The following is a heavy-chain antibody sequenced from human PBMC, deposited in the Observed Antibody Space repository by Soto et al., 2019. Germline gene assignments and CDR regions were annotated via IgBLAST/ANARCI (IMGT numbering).Heavy chain of an antibody. D-gene: IGHD2-21*02. Sequence: ASVKVSCKTSGYPFTDYFIHWVRQAPGQGLEWMGIISLYHHSTSYAQKFQGSLTVTADTSTTTVYMDLSSLTSEDSAVYWCARELYSCGGDCPYYVDYWGRG. CDR2: ISLYHHST. CDR1: GYPFTDYF. J-gene: IGHJ4*02. V-gene: IGHV1-46*01. CDR3: ARELYSCGGDCPYYVDY.